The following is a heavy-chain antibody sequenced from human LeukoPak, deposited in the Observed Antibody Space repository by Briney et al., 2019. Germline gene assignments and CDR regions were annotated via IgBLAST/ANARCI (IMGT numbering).Heavy chain of an antibody. Sequence: GASVKVSCKASGYTFTSYDINWVRQATGQGLEWMGWMNPNSGNTGYAQKFQGRVTMTRNTSISTAYMELSSLRSGDTAVYYCARGSTYYYDSSGYPFRVQNWFDPWGQGTLVTVSS. J-gene: IGHJ5*02. CDR1: GYTFTSYD. V-gene: IGHV1-8*01. CDR2: MNPNSGNT. CDR3: ARGSTYYYDSSGYPFRVQNWFDP. D-gene: IGHD3-22*01.